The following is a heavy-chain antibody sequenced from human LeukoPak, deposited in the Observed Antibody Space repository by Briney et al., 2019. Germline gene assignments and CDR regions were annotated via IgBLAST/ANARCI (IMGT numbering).Heavy chain of an antibody. D-gene: IGHD1-1*01. CDR3: ARAPGYGAAYYFDY. CDR2: IYSDRST. CDR1: GFTVSNNY. V-gene: IGHV3-53*01. J-gene: IGHJ4*02. Sequence: QSGGSLRLSCAASGFTVSNNYMSWVRQAPGKGLEWVSVIYSDRSTYYADSVKGRFTISRDNSKNTLYLQMNSLRAEDTAVYYCARAPGYGAAYYFDYWGQGTLVTVSS.